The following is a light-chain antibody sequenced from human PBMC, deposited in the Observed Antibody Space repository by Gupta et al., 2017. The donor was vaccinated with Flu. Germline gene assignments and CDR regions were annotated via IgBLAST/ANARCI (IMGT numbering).Light chain of an antibody. Sequence: VGDRVTITCRASQSISVWLAWYQQKPGKSPHVLIYKTYTLESGVPPRFSGSGSGTEFTLTISSLQPDDFATYYCQQYSSYPLTFGGGTKLEIK. V-gene: IGKV1-5*03. CDR1: QSISVW. CDR2: KTY. CDR3: QQYSSYPLT. J-gene: IGKJ4*01.